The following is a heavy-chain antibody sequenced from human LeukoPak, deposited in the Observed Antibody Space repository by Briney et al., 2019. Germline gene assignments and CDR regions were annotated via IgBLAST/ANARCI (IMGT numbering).Heavy chain of an antibody. CDR1: GYTFSDYY. CDR2: INPNSGGT. J-gene: IGHJ4*02. CDR3: VRKSATRRTSEFDY. Sequence: ASVKVPCKASGYTFSDYYIHWVRQAPGQGLEWMGWINPNSGGTKYAQKFQGRVTMTRDTSVSTAYMDLSSLGSDDTAVFYCVRKSATRRTSEFDYWGQGTPVTVSS. D-gene: IGHD2-15*01. V-gene: IGHV1-2*02.